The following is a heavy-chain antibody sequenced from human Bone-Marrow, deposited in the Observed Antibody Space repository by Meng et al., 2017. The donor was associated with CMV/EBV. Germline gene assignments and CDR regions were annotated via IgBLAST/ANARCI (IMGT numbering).Heavy chain of an antibody. J-gene: IGHJ6*02. V-gene: IGHV3-30*02. CDR1: GFTFSSYG. CDR2: IRYDGSNK. D-gene: IGHD6-19*01. Sequence: GESLKISCAASGFTFSSYGMHWVRQAPGKGLEWVAFIRYDGSNKYYADSVKGRFTISRDNSKNTLYLQMNSLRAEDTAVYYCAKGHGGGYSSGWYEVYYYYGMDVWGQGTTVTVSS. CDR3: AKGHGGGYSSGWYEVYYYYGMDV.